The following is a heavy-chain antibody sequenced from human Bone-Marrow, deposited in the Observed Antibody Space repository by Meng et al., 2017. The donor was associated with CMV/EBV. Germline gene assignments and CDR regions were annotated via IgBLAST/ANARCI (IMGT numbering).Heavy chain of an antibody. D-gene: IGHD6-19*01. J-gene: IGHJ4*02. Sequence: SETLSLTCTVSGGSISSYYWSWIRQPPGKGLEWIGSIYYSGSTNYNPSLKSRVTISVDTSKNQFSLKPSSVTAADTAVYYCARGGAVAGREADWGQGTLVTVSS. CDR2: IYYSGST. CDR1: GGSISSYY. CDR3: ARGGAVAGREAD. V-gene: IGHV4-59*08.